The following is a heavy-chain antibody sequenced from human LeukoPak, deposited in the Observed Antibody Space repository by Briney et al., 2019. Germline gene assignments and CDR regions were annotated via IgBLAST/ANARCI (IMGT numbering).Heavy chain of an antibody. J-gene: IGHJ4*02. CDR1: GLTFRSYW. CDR3: ASEGVYSSGPTDY. V-gene: IGHV3-7*01. Sequence: GGSLRLSCTFSGLTFRSYWMNWVRQAPGKGLEWVANINPGGNEIRSVDSVKGRFTISRDNAKNSLYLQMNSLRAEDTAVYYCASEGVYSSGPTDYWGQGTLVTVSS. CDR2: INPGGNEI. D-gene: IGHD6-19*01.